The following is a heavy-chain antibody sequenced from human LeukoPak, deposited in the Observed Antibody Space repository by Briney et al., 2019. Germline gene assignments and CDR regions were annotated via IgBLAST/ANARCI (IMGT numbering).Heavy chain of an antibody. CDR3: ARVMGYCSSTSCSIDY. CDR2: IKQDGSEE. V-gene: IGHV3-7*01. J-gene: IGHJ4*02. Sequence: PGGSLRLSCAASGFTFSTSWMTWVRQAPGKGLEWVANIKQDGSEEYYVDSVKGRFTISRDNAKNSLYLQMNSLRAEDTAVYYCARVMGYCSSTSCSIDYWGQGTLVTVSS. CDR1: GFTFSTSW. D-gene: IGHD2-2*01.